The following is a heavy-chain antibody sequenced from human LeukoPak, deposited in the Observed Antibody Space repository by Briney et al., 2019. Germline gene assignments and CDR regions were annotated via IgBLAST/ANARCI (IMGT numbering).Heavy chain of an antibody. CDR3: AKPKFTVPGSSFFDY. CDR2: ISGNAANT. J-gene: IGHJ4*01. D-gene: IGHD4-11*01. V-gene: IGHV3-23*01. CDR1: GFTFSNYA. Sequence: GGSLRLSCAGSGFTFSNYAVTWVRQAPGKGLEWVSTISGNAANTYYADSVKGRFTISRDNSKKMLYLQMDGLRAGDTAVYFCAKPKFTVPGSSFFDYWGHGALVTVSS.